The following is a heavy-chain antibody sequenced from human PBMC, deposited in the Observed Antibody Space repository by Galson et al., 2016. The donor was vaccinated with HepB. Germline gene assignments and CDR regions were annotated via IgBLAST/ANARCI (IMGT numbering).Heavy chain of an antibody. CDR1: GFTFRNSG. CDR2: ISYDGTHK. D-gene: IGHD1-20*01. CDR3: AKDRRLTGTVPGLDY. V-gene: IGHV3-30*18. J-gene: IGHJ4*02. Sequence: SLRLSCAASGFTFRNSGMHWVRQAPGKGLEWVALISYDGTHKYSAAFVKGRLSISRDNSRDTLYLQMNSLRPEDTAVYYCAKDRRLTGTVPGLDYWGQGTLVTVSS.